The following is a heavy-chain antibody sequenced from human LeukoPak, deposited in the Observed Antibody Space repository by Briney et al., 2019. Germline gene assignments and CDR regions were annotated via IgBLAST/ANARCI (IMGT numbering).Heavy chain of an antibody. CDR3: AKDCSSSGCSDY. D-gene: IGHD6-19*01. CDR1: GFTFSSYG. Sequence: GGSLRLSCAASGFTFSSYGMHWVRQAPGKGLEWVAVISYDGSNKYYADSVKGRFTISRDNSKNTLYLQMNSLRAEDTAVYYCAKDCSSSGCSDYWGQGTLVTVSS. J-gene: IGHJ4*02. V-gene: IGHV3-30*18. CDR2: ISYDGSNK.